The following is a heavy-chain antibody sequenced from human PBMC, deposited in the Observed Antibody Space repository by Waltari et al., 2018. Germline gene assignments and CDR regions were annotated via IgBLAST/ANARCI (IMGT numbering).Heavy chain of an antibody. Sequence: QVQLQQWGAGLLKPSETLSLTCAVYGGSFSGYYWSWIRQPPGKGLEWIGEINHSGSTNYNPSLKSRVTISVDTSKNQFSLKLSSVTAADTAVYSCARAPYARSSVIRVVPAAIDYFDYWGQGTLVTVSS. D-gene: IGHD2-2*01. CDR2: INHSGST. J-gene: IGHJ4*02. CDR3: ARAPYARSSVIRVVPAAIDYFDY. CDR1: GGSFSGYY. V-gene: IGHV4-34*01.